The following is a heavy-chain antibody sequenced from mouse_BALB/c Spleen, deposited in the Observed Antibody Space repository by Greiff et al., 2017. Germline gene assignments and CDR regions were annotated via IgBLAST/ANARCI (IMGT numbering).Heavy chain of an antibody. D-gene: IGHD1-1*01. CDR3: AMNYYGSSYAMDY. J-gene: IGHJ4*01. CDR2: ISSGSSTI. Sequence: EVHLVESGGGLVQPGGSRKLSCAASGFTFSSFGMHWVRQAPEKGLEWVAYISSGSSTIYYADTVKGRFTISRDNPKNTLFLQMTSLRSEDTAMYYCAMNYYGSSYAMDYWGQGTSVTVSS. CDR1: GFTFSSFG. V-gene: IGHV5-17*02.